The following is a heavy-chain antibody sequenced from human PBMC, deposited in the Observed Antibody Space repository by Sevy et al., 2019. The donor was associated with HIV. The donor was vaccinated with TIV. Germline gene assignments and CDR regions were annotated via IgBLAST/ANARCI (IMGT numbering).Heavy chain of an antibody. CDR3: AKSRLGDFWSGIDAFDI. CDR1: GFTFSSYA. CDR2: ISGSGGST. V-gene: IGHV3-23*01. Sequence: GGSLRLSCAASGFTFSSYAMSWVRQAPGKGLEWVSVISGSGGSTYYADSVKGRFTISRDNSKNTLYLQMNSLRAEDTAVYYCAKSRLGDFWSGIDAFDIWGQGTMVTVSS. D-gene: IGHD3-3*01. J-gene: IGHJ3*02.